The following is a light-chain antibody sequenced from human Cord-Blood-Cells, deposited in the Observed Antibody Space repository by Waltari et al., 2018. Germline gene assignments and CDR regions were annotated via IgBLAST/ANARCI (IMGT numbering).Light chain of an antibody. CDR1: SSDVGGYNY. J-gene: IGLJ1*01. V-gene: IGLV2-14*03. CDR2: DVS. CDR3: SAYTSSSTLYV. Sequence: QSALTQPASVSGSPGQSFTISCTGTSSDVGGYNYVPWYQQHPGKAPKLMIYDVSNRPSGVSNRVSGSKAGDAASLTISGRQAEDEADYYCSAYTSSSTLYVFGTGTKVTVL.